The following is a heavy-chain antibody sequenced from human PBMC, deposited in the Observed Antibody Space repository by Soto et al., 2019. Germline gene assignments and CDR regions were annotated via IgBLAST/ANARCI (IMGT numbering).Heavy chain of an antibody. Sequence: SQTLSLTCAISGDSVPSNSAAWNWIRQSPSRGLEWLGRTYYRSKWYNDYAVSVKSRITINPDTSKNQFSLQLNSVTPEDTAVYYCARQPIVVVPAAMGMFDYWGQGTLVTVSS. J-gene: IGHJ4*02. CDR2: TYYRSKWYN. CDR1: GDSVPSNSAA. CDR3: ARQPIVVVPAAMGMFDY. D-gene: IGHD2-2*01. V-gene: IGHV6-1*01.